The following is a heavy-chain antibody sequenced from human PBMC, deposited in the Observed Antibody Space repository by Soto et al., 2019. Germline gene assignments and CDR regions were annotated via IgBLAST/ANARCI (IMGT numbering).Heavy chain of an antibody. Sequence: ASVKVSCKASGYTFTSYDINWLRQATGQGLEWMGWMNPNSGNTGYAQKIQGRVTMTRNTSISTAYMELSSLRSDDTAVYYCVRAHALGFSNWFDPWGRGTQVTVSS. V-gene: IGHV1-8*01. J-gene: IGHJ5*02. D-gene: IGHD3-10*01. CDR3: VRAHALGFSNWFDP. CDR2: MNPNSGNT. CDR1: GYTFTSYD.